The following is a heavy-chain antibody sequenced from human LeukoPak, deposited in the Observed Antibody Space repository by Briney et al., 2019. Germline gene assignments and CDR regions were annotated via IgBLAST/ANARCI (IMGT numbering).Heavy chain of an antibody. CDR3: ARVWGLAVAGGEIEY. Sequence: GTSLRLSCAASGFIFSDYAMHWVRQAPGKGLEWLAVISFDGNNEYYADSVKGRFTISRDNSKNTLYLQMNSLRDEDTAVYYCARVWGLAVAGGEIEYWGQGTLVTVSS. CDR2: ISFDGNNE. V-gene: IGHV3-30-3*01. J-gene: IGHJ4*02. CDR1: GFIFSDYA. D-gene: IGHD6-13*01.